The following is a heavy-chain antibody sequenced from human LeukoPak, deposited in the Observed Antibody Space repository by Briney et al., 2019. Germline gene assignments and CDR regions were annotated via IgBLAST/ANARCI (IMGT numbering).Heavy chain of an antibody. J-gene: IGHJ6*02. CDR2: TVSEIDGGTT. D-gene: IGHD1-7*01. V-gene: IGHV3-15*04. Sequence: GGSLRLSCAASGFTFSSYAMSWVRQVPGKGLEWVGQTVSEIDGGTTDYATPVKGRFTISRDDSKSTLYLQMNSLKIEDTAVYYCTTDEDWNYARKDVWGQGATVIVSS. CDR3: TTDEDWNYARKDV. CDR1: GFTFSSYA.